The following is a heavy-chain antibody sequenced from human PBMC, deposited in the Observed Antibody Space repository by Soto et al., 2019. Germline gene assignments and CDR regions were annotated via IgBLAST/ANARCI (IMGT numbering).Heavy chain of an antibody. CDR3: ARDLGGPDY. D-gene: IGHD3-16*01. CDR1: GSSLSPYW. CDR2: LSSDGFGA. V-gene: IGHV3-74*03. J-gene: IGHJ4*02. Sequence: DLEESGGGSVQPGGSLRLSFAAPGSSLSPYWMNGAGQAPGRGLEWVSRLSSDGFGAAYADSVKGRFFISRDIARNTLFLQMNSLRADDTAVYYCARDLGGPDYWGRGTSVTVSS.